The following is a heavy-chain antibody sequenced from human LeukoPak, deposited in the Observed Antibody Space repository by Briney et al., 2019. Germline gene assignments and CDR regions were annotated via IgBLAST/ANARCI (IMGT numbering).Heavy chain of an antibody. V-gene: IGHV3-23*01. Sequence: GGALRPSCAASGFTFSTYAKGWVRRAPGGGVGWGSTMALSGGPINYADSVRGRFTISRDDSKNTLYLHINSLRAEDTAIYYCARDVSLVVGASDFWGQGTPVTVSS. CDR2: MALSGGPI. CDR1: GFTFSTYA. D-gene: IGHD2-15*01. CDR3: ARDVSLVVGASDF. J-gene: IGHJ4*02.